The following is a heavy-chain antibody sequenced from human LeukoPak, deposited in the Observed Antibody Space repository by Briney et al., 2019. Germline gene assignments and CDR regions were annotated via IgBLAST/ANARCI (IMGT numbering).Heavy chain of an antibody. Sequence: SQTLSLTCTVSGGSISSGDYYWSWIRQPPGKGLEWIGYTYYSGSTYYNPSLKSRVTISVDTSKNQFSLKLSSVTAADTAVYYCARGNDYGDYDYDYWGQGTLVTVSS. D-gene: IGHD4-17*01. V-gene: IGHV4-30-4*08. J-gene: IGHJ4*02. CDR1: GGSISSGDYY. CDR2: TYYSGST. CDR3: ARGNDYGDYDYDY.